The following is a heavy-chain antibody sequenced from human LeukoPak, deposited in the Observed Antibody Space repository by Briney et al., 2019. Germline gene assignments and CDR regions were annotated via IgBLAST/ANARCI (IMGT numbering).Heavy chain of an antibody. Sequence: GRSLRLSCAASGFTFSSYGMHWVRQAPGKGLEWVSSISSSSSYIYYADSAKGRFTISRDNAKNSLYLQMNSLRAEDTAVYYCARGSIAVAAAFDIWGQGTMVTVSS. J-gene: IGHJ3*02. D-gene: IGHD6-19*01. CDR2: ISSSSSYI. V-gene: IGHV3-21*01. CDR3: ARGSIAVAAAFDI. CDR1: GFTFSSYG.